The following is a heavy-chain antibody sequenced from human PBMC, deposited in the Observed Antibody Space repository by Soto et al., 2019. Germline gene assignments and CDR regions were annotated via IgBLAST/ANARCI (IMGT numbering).Heavy chain of an antibody. CDR3: ARDQLLWFGELTKTHYYYGMDV. CDR2: ISGSSGIT. J-gene: IGHJ6*02. V-gene: IGHV3-23*01. Sequence: GGSLRLSCAASGIAFSNYAMNWVRQAPGKGLEWVSSISGSSGITYIADSVKGRFIISRDNSKNTLYLQMNSLRAEDTAVYYCARDQLLWFGELTKTHYYYGMDVWGQGTTVTVSS. CDR1: GIAFSNYA. D-gene: IGHD3-10*01.